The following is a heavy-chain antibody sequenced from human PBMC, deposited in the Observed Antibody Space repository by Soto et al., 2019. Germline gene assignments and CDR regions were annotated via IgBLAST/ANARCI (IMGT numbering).Heavy chain of an antibody. V-gene: IGHV1-69*01. D-gene: IGHD3-3*01. CDR3: ARSRRDFWSGYNSYGMDV. CDR2: IIPIFGTA. CDR1: GGTFSSYA. Sequence: QVQLVQSGAEVKKPGSSVKVSCKASGGTFSSYAISWVRQAPGQGLEWMGGIIPIFGTANYAQKFQGRVTITADESTSTAYMELSSLRSEDTAVYYCARSRRDFWSGYNSYGMDVWGQGTTVTVSS. J-gene: IGHJ6*02.